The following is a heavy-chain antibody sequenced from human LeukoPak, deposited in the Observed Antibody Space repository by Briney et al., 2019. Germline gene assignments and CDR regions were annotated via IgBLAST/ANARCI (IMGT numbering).Heavy chain of an antibody. CDR1: VYTLTELS. V-gene: IGHV1-24*01. Sequence: ASVKVLRSVSVYTLTELSMHWVRRAPGKGLEWMGGFDPEDGETIYAQKFQGRVTMTGDTSTDTAYMELSSLRSEDTAVYYCATDPMPGSLGYWGQGTLVTVSS. CDR3: ATDPMPGSLGY. J-gene: IGHJ4*02. D-gene: IGHD2-2*01. CDR2: FDPEDGET.